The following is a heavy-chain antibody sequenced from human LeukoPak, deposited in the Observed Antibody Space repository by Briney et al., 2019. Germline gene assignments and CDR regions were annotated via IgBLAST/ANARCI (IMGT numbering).Heavy chain of an antibody. CDR1: GFTFSSYG. V-gene: IGHV3-30*18. CDR2: ISYDGSNK. J-gene: IGHJ4*02. Sequence: GGSLRLSCAASGFTFSSYGMHWVRQAPGKGLEWVAVISYDGSNKYYVGSVKGRFNISRDNSKNTLYLQMNSLRAEDTAVYYCAKGPLRFLEWLLSDWGQGTLVTVSS. CDR3: AKGPLRFLEWLLSD. D-gene: IGHD3-3*01.